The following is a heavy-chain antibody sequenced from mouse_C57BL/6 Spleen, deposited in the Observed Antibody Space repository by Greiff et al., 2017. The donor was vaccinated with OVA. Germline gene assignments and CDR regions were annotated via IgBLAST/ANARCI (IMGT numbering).Heavy chain of an antibody. J-gene: IGHJ3*01. V-gene: IGHV1-18*01. CDR3: ARGSYYRGGFAY. CDR1: GYTFTDYN. Sequence: EVKLQESGPELVKPGASVKIPCKASGYTFTDYNMDWVKQSHGKSLEWIGDINPNNGGTIYNQKFKGKATLTVDKSSSTAYMELRSLTSEDTAVYYCARGSYYRGGFAYWGQGTLVTVSA. D-gene: IGHD2-12*01. CDR2: INPNNGGT.